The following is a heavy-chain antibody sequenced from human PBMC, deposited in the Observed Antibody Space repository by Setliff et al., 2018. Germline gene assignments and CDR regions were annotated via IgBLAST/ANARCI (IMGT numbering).Heavy chain of an antibody. CDR2: IIPIFGTA. D-gene: IGHD3-3*01. Sequence: ASVKVSCKASGGTFSSYAISWVRQAPGQGLEWMGRIIPIFGTANYAQKFQGRVTITADKSTSTAYMELSSLRSEDTAVYYCARGRHPPWSGYPYYYMDVWGKGTTVTV. CDR3: ARGRHPPWSGYPYYYMDV. CDR1: GGTFSSYA. V-gene: IGHV1-69*06. J-gene: IGHJ6*03.